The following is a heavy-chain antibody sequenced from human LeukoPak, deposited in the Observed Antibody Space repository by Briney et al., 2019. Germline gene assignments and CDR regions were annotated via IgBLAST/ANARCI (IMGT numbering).Heavy chain of an antibody. CDR3: ARPRGYDFWSGYYTGKYYFDY. CDR1: GYTFPSYG. CDR2: ISAYNGNT. Sequence: ASVKVSCKASGYTFPSYGISWVRQAPGQGLEWMGWISAYNGNTNYAQKLQGRVTMTTDTSTSTAYMELRSLRSDDTAVYYCARPRGYDFWSGYYTGKYYFDYWGQGTLVTVSS. V-gene: IGHV1-18*01. D-gene: IGHD3-3*01. J-gene: IGHJ4*02.